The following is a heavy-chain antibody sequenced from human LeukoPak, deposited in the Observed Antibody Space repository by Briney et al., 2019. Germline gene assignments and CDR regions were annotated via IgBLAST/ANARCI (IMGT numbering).Heavy chain of an antibody. D-gene: IGHD2-15*01. CDR3: ATVWSDPLGCYHFDY. J-gene: IGHJ4*02. CDR1: GFTVRSKY. CDR2: IYSGGST. Sequence: GGPLRLSCAASGFTVRSKYMSWVRQAPGKGLEGVSIIYSGGSTYYADSVKGRFTISRDSWKNTLYLQMNSLRAEDTTVYHCATVWSDPLGCYHFDYWGQGTLVTVSS. V-gene: IGHV3-53*01.